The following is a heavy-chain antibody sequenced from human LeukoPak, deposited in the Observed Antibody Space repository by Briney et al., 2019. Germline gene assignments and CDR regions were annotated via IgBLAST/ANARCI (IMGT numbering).Heavy chain of an antibody. Sequence: SETLSLTCTVSGGSISSYYWSWIRQPPGKGLEWIGYIYYSGSTNYNPPLKSRVTISVDTSKNQFSLKLSSVTAADTAVYYCARASSTFYYGMDVWGQGTTVTASS. D-gene: IGHD3-16*01. CDR3: ARASSTFYYGMDV. J-gene: IGHJ6*02. CDR1: GGSISSYY. V-gene: IGHV4-59*01. CDR2: IYYSGST.